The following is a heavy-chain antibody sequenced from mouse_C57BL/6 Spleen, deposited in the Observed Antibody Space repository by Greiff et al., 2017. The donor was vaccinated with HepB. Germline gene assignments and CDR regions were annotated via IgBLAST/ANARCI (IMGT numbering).Heavy chain of an antibody. Sequence: EVKLVESGEGLVKPGGSLKLSCAASGFTFSSYAMSWVRQTPEKRLEWVAYISSGGDYIYYADTVKGRFTISRDNARNTLYLQMSSLKSEDTAMYYCTRVYSNYEGNYFDYWGQGTTLTVSS. J-gene: IGHJ2*01. CDR2: ISSGGDYI. D-gene: IGHD2-5*01. CDR3: TRVYSNYEGNYFDY. V-gene: IGHV5-9-1*02. CDR1: GFTFSSYA.